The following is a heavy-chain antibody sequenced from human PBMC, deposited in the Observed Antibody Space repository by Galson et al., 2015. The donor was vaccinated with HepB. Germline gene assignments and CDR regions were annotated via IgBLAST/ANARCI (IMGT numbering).Heavy chain of an antibody. J-gene: IGHJ4*02. Sequence: SLRLSCAASGFSISNYDLHWVRQAPGKGLEWISYISTNGGVMSNADTAKGRFTVSRDNAKKSLYLHMTSLRAEDTAVYYCTRADGVTEYFSGLWGQGTLVTVSS. V-gene: IGHV3-48*03. CDR2: ISTNGGVM. D-gene: IGHD6-19*01. CDR3: TRADGVTEYFSGL. CDR1: GFSISNYD.